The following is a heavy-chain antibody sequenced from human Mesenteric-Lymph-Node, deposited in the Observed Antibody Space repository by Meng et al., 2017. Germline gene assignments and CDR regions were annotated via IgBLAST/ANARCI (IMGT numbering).Heavy chain of an antibody. CDR3: ARDTPSLNWYFDL. V-gene: IGHV4-30-4*01. J-gene: IGHJ2*01. CDR1: GGSISSVDYY. Sequence: QVQRQESVRGLVKPSQTLSLTCTVSGGSISSVDYYWSWIRQPPGKGLEWIGYIYYSGSTYYNPSLKRRVTISVDTSKNQFSLKLRSVTAADTAVYYCARDTPSLNWYFDLWGRGTLVTVSS. CDR2: IYYSGST.